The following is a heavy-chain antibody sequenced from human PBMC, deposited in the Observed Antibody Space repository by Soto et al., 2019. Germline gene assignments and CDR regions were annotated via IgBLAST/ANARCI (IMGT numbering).Heavy chain of an antibody. Sequence: QVQLVQSGAEVKKPGASVKVSCKASGYTLNTYGITWVRQAPGQGLEGRGWISANNDHTNYPPKLQGRVTMTTDTPTSTAYMELRSLTSDDTAVYYCARGTYFDYWGQGTLVTVSS. CDR2: ISANNDHT. CDR1: GYTLNTYG. CDR3: ARGTYFDY. V-gene: IGHV1-18*01. J-gene: IGHJ4*02.